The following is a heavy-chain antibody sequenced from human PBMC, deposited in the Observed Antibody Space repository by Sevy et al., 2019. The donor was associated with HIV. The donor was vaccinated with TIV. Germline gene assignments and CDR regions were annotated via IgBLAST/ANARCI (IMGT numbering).Heavy chain of an antibody. CDR2: IKEDGSEK. V-gene: IGHV3-7*01. Sequence: GGSLRLSCAASGFTFSDYWMTWVRQAPGKGLEWVANIKEDGSEKYYVDSVKGRFTVPRDNAKNSLYLQMNSLRVEDTAVFYCARDRDCSGGRCYSGWFDPWGQGTLVTVSS. CDR3: ARDRDCSGGRCYSGWFDP. CDR1: GFTFSDYW. J-gene: IGHJ5*02. D-gene: IGHD2-15*01.